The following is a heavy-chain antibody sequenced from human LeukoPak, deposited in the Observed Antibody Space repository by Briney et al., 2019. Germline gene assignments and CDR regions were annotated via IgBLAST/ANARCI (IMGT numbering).Heavy chain of an antibody. J-gene: IGHJ3*02. CDR2: IYYSGST. D-gene: IGHD3-16*01. CDR1: GGSISSYY. CDR3: ARGLGLDAFDI. Sequence: PSETLSLTRTVSGGSISSYYWSWIRQPPGKGLEWIGYIYYSGSTNYNPSLKSRVTISVDTSKNQFSLRLSSVTAADTAVYYCARGLGLDAFDIWGQGTMVTVSS. V-gene: IGHV4-59*01.